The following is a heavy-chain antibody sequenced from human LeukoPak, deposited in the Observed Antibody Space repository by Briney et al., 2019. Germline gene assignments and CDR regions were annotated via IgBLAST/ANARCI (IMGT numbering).Heavy chain of an antibody. D-gene: IGHD2-15*01. J-gene: IGHJ5*02. CDR2: IYYSGST. CDR1: GGSISSYY. CDR3: ARGEGYCSGGSCYNWFDP. V-gene: IGHV4-59*01. Sequence: PSETLSLTCTVSGGSISSYYWSWIRQPPGKGLEWIGYIYYSGSTNYNPSLKSRVTISVDTFKNQFSLKLSSVTAADTAVYYCARGEGYCSGGSCYNWFDPWGQGTLVTVSS.